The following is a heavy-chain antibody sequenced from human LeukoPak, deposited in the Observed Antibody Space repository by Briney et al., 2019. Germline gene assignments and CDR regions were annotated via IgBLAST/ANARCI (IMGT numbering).Heavy chain of an antibody. Sequence: GGSLRLSCAASEFALSNYRMSWVRQAPGKGLEWVANIKEDGTEKNYVGSVKGRFTISRDNAKNSLYLQMNSLRAEDTAVYYCTTWGPWSHFDYWGQGTLVTVSS. J-gene: IGHJ4*02. V-gene: IGHV3-7*01. D-gene: IGHD3-3*01. CDR2: IKEDGTEK. CDR1: EFALSNYR. CDR3: TTWGPWSHFDY.